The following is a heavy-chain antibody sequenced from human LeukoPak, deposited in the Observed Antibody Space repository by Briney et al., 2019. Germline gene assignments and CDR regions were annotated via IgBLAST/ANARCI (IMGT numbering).Heavy chain of an antibody. Sequence: SGGSLRLSCAASGFTFSSYAMSWVRQAPGKGLEWVSAISGSGGSTYYADSGKGRFTIARDNSKNTLYLQMNSLRAEDTAVYYCAKDRGSYADYWGQGTLVTVSS. CDR3: AKDRGSYADY. J-gene: IGHJ4*02. CDR1: GFTFSSYA. D-gene: IGHD1-26*01. V-gene: IGHV3-23*01. CDR2: ISGSGGST.